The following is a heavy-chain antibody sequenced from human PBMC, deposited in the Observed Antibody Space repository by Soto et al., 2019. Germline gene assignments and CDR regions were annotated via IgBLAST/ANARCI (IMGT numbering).Heavy chain of an antibody. CDR3: ARVAAAMVTGFDP. J-gene: IGHJ5*02. CDR1: GYTFTTHD. V-gene: IGHV1-8*01. D-gene: IGHD5-18*01. Sequence: ASVKVSCKASGYTFTTHDLNWVRPATGQGLEWMGWMNPNSGNTGYAQKFQGRVTMTRNTSISTAYMELSSLRSEDTAVYYCARVAAAMVTGFDPWGQGTLVTVSS. CDR2: MNPNSGNT.